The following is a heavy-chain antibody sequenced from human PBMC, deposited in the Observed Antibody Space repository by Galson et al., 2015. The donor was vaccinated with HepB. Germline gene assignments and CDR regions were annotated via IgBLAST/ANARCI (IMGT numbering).Heavy chain of an antibody. Sequence: SLRLSCAASGFTFDDYAMHWVRQAPGKGLEWVSGISWNSGSIGYAVSVKGRFTISRDNAKTSLYLQMNSLRTEDTALYYCAKDTRLGESSLYGWHFDLWGRGTLVTVSS. CDR3: AKDTRLGESSLYGWHFDL. CDR2: ISWNSGSI. J-gene: IGHJ2*01. CDR1: GFTFDDYA. D-gene: IGHD3-16*02. V-gene: IGHV3-9*01.